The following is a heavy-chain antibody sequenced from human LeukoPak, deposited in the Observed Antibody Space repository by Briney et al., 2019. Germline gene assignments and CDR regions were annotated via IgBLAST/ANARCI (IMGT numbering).Heavy chain of an antibody. V-gene: IGHV6-1*01. CDR2: TYYRSKWYN. D-gene: IGHD6-19*01. Sequence: SQTLSLTCAISGDSVSSNSAAWNWIRQSPSRGLEWLGRTYYRSKWYNDYAVSVKSRITIHPDTSKNQFSLQLNSVTPEDTAVYYCARARVAVAGGFDYYYYYGMDVWGKGTTVTVSS. J-gene: IGHJ6*04. CDR1: GDSVSSNSAA. CDR3: ARARVAVAGGFDYYYYYGMDV.